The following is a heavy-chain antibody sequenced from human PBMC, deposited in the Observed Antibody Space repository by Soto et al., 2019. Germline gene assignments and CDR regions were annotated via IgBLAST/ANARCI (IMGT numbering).Heavy chain of an antibody. CDR1: GFTFSSYG. J-gene: IGHJ4*02. Sequence: GGSLRLSCAASGFTFSSYGMHWVRQAPGKGLEWVAVISYDGSNKYYADSVKGRFTISRDNSKNTLYLQMNSLRAEDTAVYYCAKDIFPSGYCSGGSCYNLDYWGQGTLVTVSS. V-gene: IGHV3-30*18. CDR3: AKDIFPSGYCSGGSCYNLDY. D-gene: IGHD2-15*01. CDR2: ISYDGSNK.